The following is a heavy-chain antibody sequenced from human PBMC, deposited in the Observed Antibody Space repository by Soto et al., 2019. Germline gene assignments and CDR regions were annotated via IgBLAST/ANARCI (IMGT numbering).Heavy chain of an antibody. CDR2: IIPIFGTA. D-gene: IGHD3-10*01. Sequence: QVQLVQSGAEVKKPGSSVKVSCKASGGTFSSYAISWVRKAPGQGLEWMGGIIPIFGTANYAQKFQGRVTITADKSTSTAYMELSSLRSEDTPVYYCARGRMVRGVTTFDYWGQGTLVTVSS. CDR3: ARGRMVRGVTTFDY. CDR1: GGTFSSYA. J-gene: IGHJ4*02. V-gene: IGHV1-69*06.